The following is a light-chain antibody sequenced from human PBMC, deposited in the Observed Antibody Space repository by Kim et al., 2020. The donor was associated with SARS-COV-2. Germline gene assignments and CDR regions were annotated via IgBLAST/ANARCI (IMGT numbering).Light chain of an antibody. CDR3: SSYTSSSTLV. CDR1: SSDVGGYKH. Sequence: QSALTQPASVSGSPGQSITISCTGSSSDVGGYKHVSWYQQHPGKAPKAIIYEVSNRPSGPSNRFSASKSGNTASLTISGLQAEDEADYYCSSYTSSSTLVFGGGTKVTVL. V-gene: IGLV2-14*01. CDR2: EVS. J-gene: IGLJ3*02.